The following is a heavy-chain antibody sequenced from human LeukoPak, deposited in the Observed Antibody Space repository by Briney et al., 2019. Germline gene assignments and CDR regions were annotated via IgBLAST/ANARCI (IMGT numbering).Heavy chain of an antibody. J-gene: IGHJ3*02. Sequence: SETLSLTCAVSGGSISSSNWWSWVRQPPGKGLEWIGEINHSGSTNYNPSLKSRVTISVDTSKNQLSLKLSSVTAADTAVYYCARDRVYSGGVRQNCYRWAGAFDIWGQGTMVTVSS. CDR1: GGSISSSNW. D-gene: IGHD2-21*01. CDR3: ARDRVYSGGVRQNCYRWAGAFDI. CDR2: INHSGST. V-gene: IGHV4-4*02.